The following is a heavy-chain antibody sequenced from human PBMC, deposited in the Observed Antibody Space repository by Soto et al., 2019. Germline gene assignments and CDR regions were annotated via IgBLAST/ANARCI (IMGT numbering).Heavy chain of an antibody. CDR1: GFTFSSYS. V-gene: IGHV3-21*01. Sequence: LRLSCAASGFTFSSYSMNWVRQAPGKGLEWVSSISSSSSYIYYADSVKGRFTISRDNAKNSLYLQMNSLRAEDTAVYYCARVAPSIYSTPNNLDYWGPVTLVTVSS. D-gene: IGHD3-9*01. CDR3: ARVAPSIYSTPNNLDY. J-gene: IGHJ4*02. CDR2: ISSSSSYI.